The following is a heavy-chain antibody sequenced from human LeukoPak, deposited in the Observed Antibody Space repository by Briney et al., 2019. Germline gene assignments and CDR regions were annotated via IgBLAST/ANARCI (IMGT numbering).Heavy chain of an antibody. J-gene: IGHJ4*02. Sequence: GGSLRLSCAASGFTFSSAWMTWVRQAPGKGLEWVATIKDDGSDRYYVDSVKGRFTISRDNAKKSLWLQMNSLRVEDTAMYYCADLGSRDWGQGTLVTVSS. CDR1: GFTFSSAW. V-gene: IGHV3-7*01. CDR3: ADLGSRD. D-gene: IGHD3-16*01. CDR2: IKDDGSDR.